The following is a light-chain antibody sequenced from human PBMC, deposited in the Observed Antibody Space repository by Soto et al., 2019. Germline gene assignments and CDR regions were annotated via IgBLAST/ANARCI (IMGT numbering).Light chain of an antibody. J-gene: IGKJ5*01. V-gene: IGKV1-12*01. CDR1: QGISIW. CDR3: QQGDSFPIT. CDR2: AAS. Sequence: DIQMTQSPSSVSASVGDRVPITGRACQGISIWLAWYQQKPGKAPKLLIYAASSLQSGVPSRFSGSRSGTDVTLTISSLQPEDFATYSCQQGDSFPITFGQGTRLEIK.